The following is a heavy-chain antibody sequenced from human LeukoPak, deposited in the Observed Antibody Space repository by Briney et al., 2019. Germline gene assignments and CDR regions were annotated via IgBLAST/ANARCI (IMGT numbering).Heavy chain of an antibody. CDR2: ISFDGSTK. CDR1: GFTFRRYA. Sequence: PGRSLRLSCAASGFTFRRYALHWVRQAPGKGLEWVSMISFDGSTKDYADSVKGRFTISRDNSNNTLDLQLNSLRAEDTALYYRTRGVVNAYAAFDYWGQGTLVIVSS. CDR3: TRGVVNAYAAFDY. D-gene: IGHD3-16*01. J-gene: IGHJ4*02. V-gene: IGHV3-30-3*01.